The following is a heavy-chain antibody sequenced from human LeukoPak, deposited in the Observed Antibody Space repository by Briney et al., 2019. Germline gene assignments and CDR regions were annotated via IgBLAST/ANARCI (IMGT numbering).Heavy chain of an antibody. CDR2: VSNSGSTI. CDR3: ARDGAYSASNI. J-gene: IGHJ3*02. V-gene: IGHV3-11*01. Sequence: GGSLRLSCAASGFPFNAYWMTWVRQAPGKGLEWISCVSNSGSTIYYADSVKGRFTISRDNVKNSLYLQMNSLRVEDTAVYYCARDGAYSASNIWGQGTMVAVSS. D-gene: IGHD6-13*01. CDR1: GFPFNAYW.